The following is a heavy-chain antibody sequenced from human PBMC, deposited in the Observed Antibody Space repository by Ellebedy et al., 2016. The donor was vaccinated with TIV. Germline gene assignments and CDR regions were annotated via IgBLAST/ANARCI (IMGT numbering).Heavy chain of an antibody. V-gene: IGHV3-43D*03. D-gene: IGHD3-10*01. CDR3: AKDGITHFDY. CDR1: GFTFDDYA. CDR2: ISWDGGST. J-gene: IGHJ4*02. Sequence: GESLKISCAASGFTFDDYAMHWVRQAPGKGLEWVSLISWDGGSTYYADSVKGRFTISRDNSKNSLYLQMNSLRAEDTALYYCAKDGITHFDYWGQGTLVTVSS.